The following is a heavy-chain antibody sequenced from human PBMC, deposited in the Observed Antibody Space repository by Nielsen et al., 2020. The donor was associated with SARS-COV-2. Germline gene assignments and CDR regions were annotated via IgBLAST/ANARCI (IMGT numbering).Heavy chain of an antibody. D-gene: IGHD3-22*01. J-gene: IGHJ6*03. Sequence: GESLKISCAASGFTFSSYDMHWVRQAPGKGLEWVAVIWYDGSNKYYADSVKGRFTISRDNSKNTLYLQMNSLRAEDTAVYYCARDLYDSSGYPPYYYYMDVWGKGTTVTVSS. V-gene: IGHV3-33*01. CDR3: ARDLYDSSGYPPYYYYMDV. CDR2: IWYDGSNK. CDR1: GFTFSSYD.